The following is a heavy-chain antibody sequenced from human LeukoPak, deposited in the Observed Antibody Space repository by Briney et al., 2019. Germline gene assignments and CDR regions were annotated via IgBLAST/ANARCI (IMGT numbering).Heavy chain of an antibody. CDR3: AKDHVPGDSDFTSDI. CDR1: GFTFSNYA. J-gene: IGHJ3*02. D-gene: IGHD3-10*02. Sequence: GGSLRLSCAASGFTFSNYAMSWVRQAPGKGLEWVSGISSSGGTTYYVDSVKGRFTISRASSKNTLYLQMNSLRAESTAGNYCAKDHVPGDSDFTSDICGQGTIVTVSS. V-gene: IGHV3-23*01. CDR2: ISSSGGTT.